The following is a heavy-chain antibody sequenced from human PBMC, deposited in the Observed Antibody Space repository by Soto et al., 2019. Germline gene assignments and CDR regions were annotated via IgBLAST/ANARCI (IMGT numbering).Heavy chain of an antibody. CDR2: ISYDGSNK. CDR1: GFTFSSYA. CDR3: ARSGYSYGSDFDY. V-gene: IGHV3-30-3*01. D-gene: IGHD5-18*01. Sequence: ESGGGVVQPGRSLRLSCAASGFTFSSYAMHWVRQAPGKGLEWVAVISYDGSNKYYADSVKGRFTISRDNSKNTLYLQMNSLRAEDTAVYYCARSGYSYGSDFDYWGQGTLVTVSS. J-gene: IGHJ4*02.